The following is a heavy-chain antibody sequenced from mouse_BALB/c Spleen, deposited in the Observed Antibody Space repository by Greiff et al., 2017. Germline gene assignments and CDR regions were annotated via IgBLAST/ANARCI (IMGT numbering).Heavy chain of an antibody. J-gene: IGHJ4*01. V-gene: IGHV5-6*01. CDR2: ISSGGSYT. Sequence: EVHLVESGGDLVKPGGSLKLSCAASGFTFSSYGMSWVRQTPDKRLEWVATISSGGSYTYYPDSVKGRFTISRDNAKNTLYLQMSSLKSEDTAMYYCVRHEPTNAMDYWGQGTSVTVSS. CDR3: VRHEPTNAMDY. D-gene: IGHD6-5*01. CDR1: GFTFSSYG.